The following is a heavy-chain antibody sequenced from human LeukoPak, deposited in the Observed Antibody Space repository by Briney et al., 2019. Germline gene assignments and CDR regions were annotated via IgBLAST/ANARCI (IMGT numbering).Heavy chain of an antibody. J-gene: IGHJ4*02. Sequence: SETLSLTCTVSGGSISSSSYYWGWIRQPPGKGLEWIGSIYYSGSTYYNPSLKSRVTISVDTSKNQFSLKLSSVTAADTAVYYCARSRVATNFPCWGQGTLVTVSS. CDR2: IYYSGST. CDR3: ARSRVATNFPC. D-gene: IGHD5-24*01. V-gene: IGHV4-39*01. CDR1: GGSISSSSYY.